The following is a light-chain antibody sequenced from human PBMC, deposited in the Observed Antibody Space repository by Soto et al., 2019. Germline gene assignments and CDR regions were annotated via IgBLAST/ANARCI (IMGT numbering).Light chain of an antibody. CDR3: VLYMGSGISV. CDR2: STN. J-gene: IGLJ2*01. V-gene: IGLV8-61*01. Sequence: QTVVTQEPSFSVSPGGTVTLTCGLSSGSVSTNYYPSWYQQTPGQAPRTFIYSTNTRSSGVPDRFSGSILGNKAALTITGAQADDESAYYCVLYMGSGISVFGGGTKLTVL. CDR1: SGSVSTNYY.